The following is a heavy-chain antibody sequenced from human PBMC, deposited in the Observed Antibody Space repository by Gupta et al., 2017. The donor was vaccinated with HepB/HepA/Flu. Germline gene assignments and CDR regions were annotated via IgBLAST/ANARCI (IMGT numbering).Heavy chain of an antibody. V-gene: IGHV1-69*06. CDR2: IIPIFGAG. CDR3: ARSPDYNWFDP. J-gene: IGHJ5*02. Sequence: NWVRQAPGQGLEWMGGIIPIFGAGNYAQKFKGRVTITADKSTSTVYMEMTTLTSDDTAVYYCARSPDYNWFDPWGQGTLVTVSS. D-gene: IGHD1-14*01.